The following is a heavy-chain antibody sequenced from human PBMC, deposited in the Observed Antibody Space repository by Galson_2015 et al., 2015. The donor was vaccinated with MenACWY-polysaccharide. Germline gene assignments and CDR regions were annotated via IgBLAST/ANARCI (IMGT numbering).Heavy chain of an antibody. CDR3: ARSKFSSGYFVRAFDI. CDR2: INSDGRST. Sequence: SLRLSCAASEFTFSSYWMHWVRQAPGKGLVWVSRINSDGRSTTHADSVKGRFTISRDNAKNTLFLQMNGLRAEVTAIDYCARSKFSSGYFVRAFDIWGQGTMVTVSS. CDR1: EFTFSSYW. D-gene: IGHD3-22*01. J-gene: IGHJ3*02. V-gene: IGHV3-74*01.